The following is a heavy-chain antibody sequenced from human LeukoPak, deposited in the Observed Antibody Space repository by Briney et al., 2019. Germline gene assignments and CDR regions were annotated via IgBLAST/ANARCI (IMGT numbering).Heavy chain of an antibody. D-gene: IGHD3-22*01. CDR3: ARVSNYYDSSGYSR. Sequence: PSETLSLTCTVSGGTISSSSYYWGWIRQPPGKGLEWIGSIYYSGTTYYNPSLKSRVTISVDTSKSQFSLSLTSVTAADTAVYYCARVSNYYDSSGYSRWGQGTLVTVSS. CDR1: GGTISSSSYY. V-gene: IGHV4-39*01. CDR2: IYYSGTT. J-gene: IGHJ4*02.